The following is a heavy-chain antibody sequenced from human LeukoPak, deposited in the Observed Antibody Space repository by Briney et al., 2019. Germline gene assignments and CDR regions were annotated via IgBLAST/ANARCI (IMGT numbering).Heavy chain of an antibody. J-gene: IGHJ4*02. D-gene: IGHD3-10*01. CDR1: GFTFSTYG. CDR2: IYSGGST. CDR3: AREYYYYGSGSYYPHYFEY. Sequence: GGSLRLSCAASGFTFSTYGMHWVRQAPGKGLEWVSVIYSGGSTYYADSVKGRFTISRDNSKNTLYLQMNSLRAEDTAVYYCAREYYYYGSGSYYPHYFEYWGQGTLVTVSS. V-gene: IGHV3-66*01.